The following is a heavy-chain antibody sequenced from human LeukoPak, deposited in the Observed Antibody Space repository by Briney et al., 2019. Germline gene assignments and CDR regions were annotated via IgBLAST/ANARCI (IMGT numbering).Heavy chain of an antibody. CDR1: GFTVSSNY. Sequence: GGSLRLSCAASGFTVSSNYMSWVRQAPGKGLEWVSVIYSGGSTYYADSVKGRFTISRDNSKNTLYLQMNSLRAEDTAVYYCAKGVEAMVRGVILSSVDYWGQGTLVTVSS. D-gene: IGHD3-10*01. V-gene: IGHV3-53*01. J-gene: IGHJ4*02. CDR3: AKGVEAMVRGVILSSVDY. CDR2: IYSGGST.